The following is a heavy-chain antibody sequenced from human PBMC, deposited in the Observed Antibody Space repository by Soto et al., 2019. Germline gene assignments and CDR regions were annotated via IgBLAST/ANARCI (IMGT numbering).Heavy chain of an antibody. CDR1: GGSISSGGYY. J-gene: IGHJ6*03. CDR3: ARVRMARGNYFMDV. D-gene: IGHD3-10*01. V-gene: IGHV4-31*03. CDR2: IFNSGST. Sequence: QVQLQESGPGLVQPSQTLSLTYSVSGGSISSGGYYWSWIRQLPGKGLEWIGYIFNSGSTYYNSSLKSRLTMSVDTSKNQFSLKLSSVTVADTAMYYCARVRMARGNYFMDVWGKGTTITVSS.